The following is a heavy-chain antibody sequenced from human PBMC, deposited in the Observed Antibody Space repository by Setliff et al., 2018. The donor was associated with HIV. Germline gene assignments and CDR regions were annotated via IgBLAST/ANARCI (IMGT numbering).Heavy chain of an antibody. D-gene: IGHD2-2*01. CDR1: GYTFTNYG. CDR3: ARDLGYCTSTSCYGVFDY. CDR2: ISAYNDNT. J-gene: IGHJ4*02. V-gene: IGHV1-18*01. Sequence: ASVKVSCKASGYTFTNYGITWVRQAPGQGLEWMGWISAYNDNTNYAQKVQGRVTMTTDTSTSTAYMVLRRLRSDDTAVYYCARDLGYCTSTSCYGVFDYWGQGTLVTVSS.